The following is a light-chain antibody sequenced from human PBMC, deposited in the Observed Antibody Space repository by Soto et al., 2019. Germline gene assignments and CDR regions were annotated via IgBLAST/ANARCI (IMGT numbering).Light chain of an antibody. CDR1: QSVSSSY. V-gene: IGKV3D-20*02. Sequence: EIVLTQSPGTLSLSPGERATLSCRASQSVSSSYLAWYQQKPGQAPRLLIYGASSRATGIPDRFSGSGSETDFTLTISSLEPEDFAVYYCQQRMNWPLTFGQGTRLEIK. CDR2: GAS. J-gene: IGKJ5*01. CDR3: QQRMNWPLT.